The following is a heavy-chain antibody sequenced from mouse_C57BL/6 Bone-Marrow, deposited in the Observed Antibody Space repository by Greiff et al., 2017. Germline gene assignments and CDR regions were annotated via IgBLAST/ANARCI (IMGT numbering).Heavy chain of an antibody. CDR3: ARTFYYDYGAFAY. V-gene: IGHV8-8*01. J-gene: IGHJ3*01. Sequence: ESGPGILQPSQTLSLTCSFSGFSLSTFGMGVGWIRQPSGKGLEWLAHIWWDDDKYYNPALKSRLTISKDTSKNQVFLKIANVDTADTATYYCARTFYYDYGAFAYWGQGTLVTVSA. CDR1: GFSLSTFGMG. D-gene: IGHD2-4*01. CDR2: IWWDDDK.